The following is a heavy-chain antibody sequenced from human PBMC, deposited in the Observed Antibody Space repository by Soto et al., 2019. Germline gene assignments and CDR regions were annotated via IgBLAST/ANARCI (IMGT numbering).Heavy chain of an antibody. CDR3: ARKTWYSSGWSWTDY. D-gene: IGHD6-19*01. V-gene: IGHV1-18*01. Sequence: GASVKVSCKASGYTFTSYGISWVRQAPGQGLEWMGWISAYNGNTNYAQKLQGRVTMTTDTSTSTAYMELRSLRSDDTAVYYCARKTWYSSGWSWTDYWGQGTLVTVSS. CDR1: GYTFTSYG. J-gene: IGHJ4*02. CDR2: ISAYNGNT.